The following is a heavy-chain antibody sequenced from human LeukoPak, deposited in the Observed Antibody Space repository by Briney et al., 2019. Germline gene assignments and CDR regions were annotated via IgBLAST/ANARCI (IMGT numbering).Heavy chain of an antibody. V-gene: IGHV3-7*01. J-gene: IGHJ4*02. CDR3: ARDRTRCFY. CDR1: GFTFSSYE. Sequence: PGGSLRLSCAASGFTFSSYEMNWVRQAPGKGLEWVANIKEDGSEKHYVDSVKGRFTISRDNAKNSLYLQMNSLRAEDTAVYYCARDRTRCFYWGQGTLVTVSS. CDR2: IKEDGSEK. D-gene: IGHD2-8*01.